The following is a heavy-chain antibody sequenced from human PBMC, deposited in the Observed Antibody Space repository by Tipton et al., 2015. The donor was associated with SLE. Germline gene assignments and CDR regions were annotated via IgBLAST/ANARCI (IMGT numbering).Heavy chain of an antibody. J-gene: IGHJ3*02. CDR1: GGSFSDYY. CDR2: INHSGST. Sequence: LRLSCAVYGGSFSDYYWSWIRQPPGKGLEWIWEINHSGSTNYNPSLKSRVTISIDTSQNQFSLQLSSVTAADTAVYYCARGGGHDAFDIWGQGTMVTVSS. V-gene: IGHV4-34*01. D-gene: IGHD4-23*01. CDR3: ARGGGHDAFDI.